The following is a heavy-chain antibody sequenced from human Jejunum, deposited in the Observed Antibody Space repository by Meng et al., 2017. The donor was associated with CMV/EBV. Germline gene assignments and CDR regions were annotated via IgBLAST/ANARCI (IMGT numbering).Heavy chain of an antibody. J-gene: IGHJ4*02. D-gene: IGHD2-15*01. Sequence: EVQLEPLGGCSVHPGVSLRLACAASGFSVSDNYMNWVRRPPGKGLEWVSVISGSGDETYDADSVKGRFTISRDTSKNTLYLEMSGLRAEDTAVYYCAKGRYGSCYSSIAYWGQGTLVTVSS. CDR3: AKGRYGSCYSSIAY. V-gene: IGHV3-23*04. CDR2: ISGSGDET. CDR1: GFSVSDNY.